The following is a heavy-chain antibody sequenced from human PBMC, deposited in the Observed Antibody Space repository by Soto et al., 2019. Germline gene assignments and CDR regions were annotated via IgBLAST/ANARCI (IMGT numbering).Heavy chain of an antibody. Sequence: SETLSLTCAVYGGSFSGYYWSWIRQPPGKGLEWIGEINHSGSTNYSPSLKSRVTISVDTSKNQFSLKLSSVTAADTAVYYCARAGVATAPFDYWGQGTLVTVSS. CDR3: ARAGVATAPFDY. V-gene: IGHV4-34*01. CDR1: GGSFSGYY. D-gene: IGHD4-17*01. J-gene: IGHJ4*02. CDR2: INHSGST.